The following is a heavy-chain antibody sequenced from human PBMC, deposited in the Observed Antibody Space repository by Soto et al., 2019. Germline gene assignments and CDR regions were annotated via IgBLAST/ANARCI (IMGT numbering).Heavy chain of an antibody. CDR1: GFTFSSYG. CDR2: ISSSAGST. V-gene: IGHV3-23*01. CDR3: AKPISRNTWRDGLDV. Sequence: VGSLRLSCAASGFTFSSYGMHWVRQAPGKGLEWVSSISSSAGSTFYADSVKGRFTMSRDNSKSTLYLQMNSLSAEDTALYYCAKPISRNTWRDGLDVWGQGTTVTVSS. D-gene: IGHD3-3*02. J-gene: IGHJ6*02.